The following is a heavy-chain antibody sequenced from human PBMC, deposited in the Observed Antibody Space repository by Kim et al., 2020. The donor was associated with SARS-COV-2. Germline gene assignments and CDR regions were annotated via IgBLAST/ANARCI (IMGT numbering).Heavy chain of an antibody. CDR1: GFTFDDYA. D-gene: IGHD6-19*01. Sequence: GGSLRLSCAASGFTFDDYAMHWVRQAPGKGLEWVSGIRWNSGSIGYADSVKGRFTISRDNAKNYLYLQMNSLRAEDTALYYCAKDMRPVRFERRGTPDYYCGMAAWGQGTTVPVSS. CDR3: AKDMRPVRFERRGTPDYYCGMAA. V-gene: IGHV3-9*01. J-gene: IGHJ6*02. CDR2: IRWNSGSI.